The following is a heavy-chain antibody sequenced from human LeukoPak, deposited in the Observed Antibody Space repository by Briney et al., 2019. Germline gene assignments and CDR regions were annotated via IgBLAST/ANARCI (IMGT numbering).Heavy chain of an antibody. Sequence: GRSLRLSCAASGFTFSSYAMHWVRQAPGKGLEWVAVISYDGSNKYYADSVKGRFTISRDNSKNTLCLQMNSLRAEDTAVYYCARDRDWNDAFDYWGQGTLVTVSS. D-gene: IGHD1-1*01. J-gene: IGHJ4*02. CDR2: ISYDGSNK. V-gene: IGHV3-30-3*01. CDR3: ARDRDWNDAFDY. CDR1: GFTFSSYA.